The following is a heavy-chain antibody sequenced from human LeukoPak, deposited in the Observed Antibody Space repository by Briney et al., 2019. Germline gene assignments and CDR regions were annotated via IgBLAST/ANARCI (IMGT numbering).Heavy chain of an antibody. CDR3: ARAGVVVVAATYFDY. J-gene: IGHJ4*02. CDR1: GYTFTGYY. CDR2: INPNSGGT. D-gene: IGHD2-15*01. Sequence: ASVKVSCKASGYTFTGYYMHWVRQAPGQGLEWMGWINPNSGGTNYAQKFQGRVTMTRDTSISTAYMELSRLRSDDTAVYYCARAGVVVVAATYFDYWGQGTRVTVSS. V-gene: IGHV1-2*02.